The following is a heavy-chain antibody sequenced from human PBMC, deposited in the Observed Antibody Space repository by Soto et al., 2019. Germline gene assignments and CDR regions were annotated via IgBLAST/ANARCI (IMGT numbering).Heavy chain of an antibody. CDR1: GFTFSDYY. D-gene: IGHD6-13*01. CDR3: ARDLSSSWLTDY. Sequence: PGGSLRLSCAASGFTFSDYYMSWIRQAPGKGLEWVSYISSSGSTIYYADSVKGRFTISRDDAKNSLYLQMNSLRAEDTAVYYCARDLSSSWLTDYWGQGTLVTVSS. CDR2: ISSSGSTI. J-gene: IGHJ4*02. V-gene: IGHV3-11*01.